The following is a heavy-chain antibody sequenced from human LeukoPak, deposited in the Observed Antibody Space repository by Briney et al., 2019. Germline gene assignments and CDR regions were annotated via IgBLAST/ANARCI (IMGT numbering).Heavy chain of an antibody. CDR3: ARVLEFSGVNGMDV. V-gene: IGHV3-66*01. CDR2: IYSGGST. D-gene: IGHD2-8*01. J-gene: IGHJ6*02. Sequence: PGRSLRLSCAASGFTFSSYAMHWVRQAPGKGLEWVSVIYSGGSTYYADSVKGRFTISRDNSKNTLYLQMNSLRAEDTAVYYCARVLEFSGVNGMDVWGQGTTVTVSS. CDR1: GFTFSSYA.